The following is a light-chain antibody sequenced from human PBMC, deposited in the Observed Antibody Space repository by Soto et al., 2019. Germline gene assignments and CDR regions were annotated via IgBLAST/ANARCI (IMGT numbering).Light chain of an antibody. CDR3: TSYTDITGLDVV. Sequence: QSALTQPASVSGSPGQSITISCTGSSSDVGTYNYVSWYQQHPGKAPKLIIYDVSDRPSGVSNRFSGSKSGNTASLTISGLQAEDEAAYYCTSYTDITGLDVVFGGGTKLTVL. V-gene: IGLV2-14*03. CDR1: SSDVGTYNY. J-gene: IGLJ2*01. CDR2: DVS.